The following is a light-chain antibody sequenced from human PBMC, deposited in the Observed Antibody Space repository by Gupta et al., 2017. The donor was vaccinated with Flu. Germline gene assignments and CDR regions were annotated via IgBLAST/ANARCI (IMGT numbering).Light chain of an antibody. J-gene: IGKJ1*01. CDR2: KAS. Sequence: SPSHMSASVGDRRTSTCRDSQSISGWLVWYQQKPEQAPKLMIYKASKGESGVTLRFSGCGYEKEFTLTSSRRQYDAFANYYCQQYNSYWTFGQGTKVEIK. V-gene: IGKV1-5*03. CDR1: QSISGW. CDR3: QQYNSYWT.